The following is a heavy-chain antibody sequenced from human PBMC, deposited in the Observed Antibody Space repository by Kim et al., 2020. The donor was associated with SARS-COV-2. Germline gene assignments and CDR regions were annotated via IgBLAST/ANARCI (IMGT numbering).Heavy chain of an antibody. CDR1: GFTFSSYA. Sequence: GGSLRLSCAASGFTFSSYAMSWVRQAPGKGLEWVSAINGGGGYTNYADSVKGRFTISRDSSKNTLFLQMNSLRAEDTAVYFCAKGMACDSYSWSFDYWGRGALVAVSS. CDR3: AKGMACDSYSWSFDY. CDR2: INGGGGYT. J-gene: IGHJ4*02. V-gene: IGHV3-23*01. D-gene: IGHD2-21*02.